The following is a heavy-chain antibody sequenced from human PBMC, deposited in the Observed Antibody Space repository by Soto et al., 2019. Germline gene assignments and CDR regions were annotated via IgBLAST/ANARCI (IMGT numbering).Heavy chain of an antibody. V-gene: IGHV3-30*18. D-gene: IGHD1-7*01. CDR3: AKDRPLELWDAPGPFDY. Sequence: GGSLRLSCAASGFTFSSYGMHWVRQAPGKGLEWVAVISYDGSNKYYADSVKGRFTISRDNSKNTLYLQMNSLRAEDTAVYYCAKDRPLELWDAPGPFDYWGQGTLVTVSS. J-gene: IGHJ4*02. CDR1: GFTFSSYG. CDR2: ISYDGSNK.